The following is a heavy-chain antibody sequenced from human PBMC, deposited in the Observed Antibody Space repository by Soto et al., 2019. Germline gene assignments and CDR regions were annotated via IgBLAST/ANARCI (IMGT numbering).Heavy chain of an antibody. CDR1: GAPITTTKW. CDR2: LSRGDER. J-gene: IGHJ6*02. CDR3: ATQNIYCTLGV. Sequence: QVQLQESGPGLVKPSETLSLTCTVSGAPITTTKWWAWVRLPPGKGLEWIGELSRGDERSSNPSLEGRFTMSLDKSNNHFSLKLTSVTAADTSIYYWATQNIYCTLGVWGRGTSVTVSS. V-gene: IGHV4-4*02. D-gene: IGHD1-26*01.